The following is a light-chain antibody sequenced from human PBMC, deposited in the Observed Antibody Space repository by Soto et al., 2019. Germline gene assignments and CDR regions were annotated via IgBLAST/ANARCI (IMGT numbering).Light chain of an antibody. Sequence: LTQPASMSGSPGQSITISCTGTSSDVGSYSLLSWYQHHPGKAPKLIIYEDIKGPSGVSNRFSGSKSGNTASLRISGLQAEDEADYYCYTYAGGSTYLFGTGTKVTVL. J-gene: IGLJ1*01. V-gene: IGLV2-23*01. CDR3: YTYAGGSTYL. CDR1: SSDVGSYSL. CDR2: EDI.